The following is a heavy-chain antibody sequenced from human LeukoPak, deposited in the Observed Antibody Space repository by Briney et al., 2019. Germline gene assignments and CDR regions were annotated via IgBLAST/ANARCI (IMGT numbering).Heavy chain of an antibody. J-gene: IGHJ4*02. CDR3: TRDGPYSSSWYYFDY. CDR2: IRSKAYGGTT. V-gene: IGHV3-49*04. Sequence: PGRSLRLSCTASGFTFGDYAMSWVRQAPGKGLEWVGFIRSKAYGGTTEYAASVKGRFTISRDDSKSIAYLQMNSLKTEDTAVYYCTRDGPYSSSWYYFDYWGQGTLVTVSS. CDR1: GFTFGDYA. D-gene: IGHD6-13*01.